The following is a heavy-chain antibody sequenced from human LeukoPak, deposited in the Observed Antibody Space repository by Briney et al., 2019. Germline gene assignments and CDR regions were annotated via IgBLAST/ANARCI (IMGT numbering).Heavy chain of an antibody. CDR2: IGRSGDKT. CDR1: GFTFSSYA. V-gene: IGHV3-23*01. Sequence: GGSLRLSCAASGFTFSSYAMSWVRQAPGQGLEWVSVIGRSGDKTNYADSVKGRFTASRDNSKNTLYLQMNSLRAEDTAVYYCAKSRGYCSAGSSCYFDYWGRGTLVTVSS. J-gene: IGHJ4*02. D-gene: IGHD2-15*01. CDR3: AKSRGYCSAGSSCYFDY.